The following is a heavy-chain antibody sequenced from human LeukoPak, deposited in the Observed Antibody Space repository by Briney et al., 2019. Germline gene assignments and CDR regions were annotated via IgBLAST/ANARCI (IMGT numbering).Heavy chain of an antibody. CDR2: ISYDGSNK. D-gene: IGHD2-2*01. J-gene: IGHJ4*02. V-gene: IGHV3-30*01. CDR1: GFTFSSYA. CDR3: ARTPFLVVVPAARLGYFDY. Sequence: GRSLRLSCAAPGFTFSSYAMHWVRQAPGKGLEWVAVISYDGSNKYYADSVKGRFTISRDNSKNTLYLQMNSLRAEDTAVYYCARTPFLVVVPAARLGYFDYWGQGTLVTVSS.